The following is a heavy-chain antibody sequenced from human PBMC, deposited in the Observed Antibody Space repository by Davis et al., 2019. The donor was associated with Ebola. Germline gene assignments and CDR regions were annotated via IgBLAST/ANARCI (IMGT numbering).Heavy chain of an antibody. J-gene: IGHJ4*02. Sequence: PGGSLRLSCAASGFTFSSYSMNWVRQAPGKGLEWVSYISSSSSTIYYADSVKGRFTISRDNAKNSLYLQMNSLKTEDTAVYYCTRGGPTSDDYWGQGTLVTVSS. CDR1: GFTFSSYS. D-gene: IGHD2-2*01. CDR3: TRGGPTSDDY. V-gene: IGHV3-48*04. CDR2: ISSSSSTI.